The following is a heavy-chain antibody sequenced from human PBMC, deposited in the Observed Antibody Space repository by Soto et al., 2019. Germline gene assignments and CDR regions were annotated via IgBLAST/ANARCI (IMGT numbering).Heavy chain of an antibody. CDR3: ARVPGP. J-gene: IGHJ5*02. D-gene: IGHD7-27*01. CDR2: IYHSGST. V-gene: IGHV4-30-2*01. CDR1: GGSISSGGYS. Sequence: QLPLQESGSGLVKPSQTLSLTCAVSGGSISSGGYSWSWIRQPPGKGLEWIGYIYHSGSTYYNPSLKSRVTISVDRSKNQLSLKLSSMTAADTAVYYCARVPGPWGQGTLVTVSS.